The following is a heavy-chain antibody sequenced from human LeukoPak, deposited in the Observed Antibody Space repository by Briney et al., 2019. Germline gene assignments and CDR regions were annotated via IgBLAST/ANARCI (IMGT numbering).Heavy chain of an antibody. CDR2: IRRDGST. D-gene: IGHD3-10*01. Sequence: GGSLRLSCAASGFTFSSYWMHWVRQAPGKGLVWVSRIRRDGSTTYADSVKGRFTISRDNAKNTLYLQMNSLRAEDTAVYYCARAGDYGSGSCAFDMWGQGTMVTVSS. CDR3: ARAGDYGSGSCAFDM. V-gene: IGHV3-74*01. J-gene: IGHJ3*02. CDR1: GFTFSSYW.